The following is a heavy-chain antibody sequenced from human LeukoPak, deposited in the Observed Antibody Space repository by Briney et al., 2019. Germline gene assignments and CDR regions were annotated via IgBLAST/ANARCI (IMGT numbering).Heavy chain of an antibody. J-gene: IGHJ5*02. Sequence: SVKVSCKASGGTFSSYAISWVRQAPGQGLEWMGGIIPIFGTANYAQKFQGRVTITADESTSTAYMELSSLRSEDTAVYYCARGGPMVRGVNWFDPWGQGTLVTVSS. D-gene: IGHD3-10*01. V-gene: IGHV1-69*13. CDR3: ARGGPMVRGVNWFDP. CDR1: GGTFSSYA. CDR2: IIPIFGTA.